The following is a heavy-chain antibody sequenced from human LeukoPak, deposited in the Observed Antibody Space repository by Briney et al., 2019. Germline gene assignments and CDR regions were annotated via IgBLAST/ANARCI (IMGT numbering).Heavy chain of an antibody. CDR2: IEKDGGEK. CDR1: GFTFSSYS. Sequence: GGSLRLSCAASGFTFSSYSMNWVRQAPGKGLEWVAYIEKDGGEKNYVDSVRGRFTISRDNARNSLYLQMNSLRAEDTAVYFCARPYYYSSGSFPYWGPGTLVTVSS. V-gene: IGHV3-7*01. D-gene: IGHD3-10*01. CDR3: ARPYYYSSGSFPY. J-gene: IGHJ4*02.